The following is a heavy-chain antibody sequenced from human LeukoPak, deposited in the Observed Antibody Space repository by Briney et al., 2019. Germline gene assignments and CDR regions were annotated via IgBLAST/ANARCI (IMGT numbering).Heavy chain of an antibody. V-gene: IGHV3-15*01. CDR3: TTDLMYYYDSSGPDY. J-gene: IGHJ4*02. Sequence: GGSLRLSCAASGFTFSNAWMSWVRQAPGKGLEWVGRIKSKTDGGTTDYAAPVKGRLTISRDDSKNTLYLQMNSLKTEDTAVYYCTTDLMYYYDSSGPDYWGQGTLVTVSS. CDR2: IKSKTDGGTT. CDR1: GFTFSNAW. D-gene: IGHD3-22*01.